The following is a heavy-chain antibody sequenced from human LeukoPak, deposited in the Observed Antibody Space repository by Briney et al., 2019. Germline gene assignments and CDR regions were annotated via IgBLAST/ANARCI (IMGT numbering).Heavy chain of an antibody. CDR1: GFTFSSYA. J-gene: IGHJ4*02. Sequence: GGSLRLSCAASGFTFSSYAMSWGRQAPGEGLEWVSAISGSGGSAYYADSVKGRFTISRHNSKNTLYLQMNRLRADDTRVYYVAKERLMVRGVIVDAVDYWGQGPLVTVTA. CDR3: AKERLMVRGVIVDAVDY. CDR2: ISGSGGSA. V-gene: IGHV3-23*01. D-gene: IGHD3-10*01.